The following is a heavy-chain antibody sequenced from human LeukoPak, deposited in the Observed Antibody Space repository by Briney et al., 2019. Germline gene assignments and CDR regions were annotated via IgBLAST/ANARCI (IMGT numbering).Heavy chain of an antibody. V-gene: IGHV4-59*01. CDR1: GGSISSYY. Sequence: PSETLSLTCTVSGGSISSYYWSWIRQPPGKGLEWIGYIYYSGSTNYIPSLKSRVTISVDTSKNQFSLKLSSVTAADTAVYYCARGNDFWSGSFDPWGQGTLVTVSS. D-gene: IGHD3-3*01. J-gene: IGHJ5*02. CDR2: IYYSGST. CDR3: ARGNDFWSGSFDP.